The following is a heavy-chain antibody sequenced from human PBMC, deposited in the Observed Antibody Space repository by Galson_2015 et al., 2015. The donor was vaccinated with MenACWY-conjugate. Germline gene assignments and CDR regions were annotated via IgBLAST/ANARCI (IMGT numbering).Heavy chain of an antibody. Sequence: SETLSLTCTVSGGSIRNYYWSWIRQPPGKALEWIGYMYYSETPRYNPSLKSRVTISVDTSRDQFTLKLSSVTAADTAVYYCASGGTHPRCFLQWIDPWGQGSLVTVSS. D-gene: IGHD1-26*01. CDR3: ASGGTHPRCFLQWIDP. V-gene: IGHV4-59*01. CDR2: MYYSETP. CDR1: GGSIRNYY. J-gene: IGHJ5*02.